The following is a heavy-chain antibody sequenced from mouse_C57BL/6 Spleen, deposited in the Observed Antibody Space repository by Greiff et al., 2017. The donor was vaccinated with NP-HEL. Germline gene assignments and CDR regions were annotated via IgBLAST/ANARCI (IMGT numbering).Heavy chain of an antibody. Sequence: QVQLQQPGAELVKPGASVKLSCKASGYTFTSYWMHWVKQRPGQGLEWIGMIHPNSGSTNYNEKFKSKATLTVDKSSSTAYMQLSSLTSEDSAVYYCAREDDNYHCAMDYWGQGTSVTVSS. CDR3: AREDDNYHCAMDY. J-gene: IGHJ4*01. CDR2: IHPNSGST. V-gene: IGHV1-64*01. CDR1: GYTFTSYW. D-gene: IGHD2-1*01.